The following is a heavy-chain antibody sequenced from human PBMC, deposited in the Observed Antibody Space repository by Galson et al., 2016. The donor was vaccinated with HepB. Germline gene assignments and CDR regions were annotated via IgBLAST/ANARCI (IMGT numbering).Heavy chain of an antibody. Sequence: SLRLSCAASGFTFNDAWMTWVRQAPGKGLEWVANIKQDGSEKYYVDSVKGRFTISRDNAKNSLYLQMDSLRADDTALYFCAREGYSSGHCGAFDIWGRGTVVAVSS. V-gene: IGHV3-7*03. J-gene: IGHJ3*02. D-gene: IGHD6-19*01. CDR1: GFTFNDAW. CDR2: IKQDGSEK. CDR3: AREGYSSGHCGAFDI.